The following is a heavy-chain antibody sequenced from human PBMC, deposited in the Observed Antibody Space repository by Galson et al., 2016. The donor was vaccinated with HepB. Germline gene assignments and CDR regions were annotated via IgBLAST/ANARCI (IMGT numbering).Heavy chain of an antibody. Sequence: SLRLSCAVSGFTFSNYSMHWVRQAPGKGLEWVAVISYDGRKKYYADSVKGRFTISRDNFKNTLYLQMNSLRREDTAMYYCAKERGVAVPNRPLDSWGQGTLVTVSS. CDR1: GFTFSNYS. V-gene: IGHV3-30*18. CDR3: AKERGVAVPNRPLDS. D-gene: IGHD6-19*01. CDR2: ISYDGRKK. J-gene: IGHJ5*01.